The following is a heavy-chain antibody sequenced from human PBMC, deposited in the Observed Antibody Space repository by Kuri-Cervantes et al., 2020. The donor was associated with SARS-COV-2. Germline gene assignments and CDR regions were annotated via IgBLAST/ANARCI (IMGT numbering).Heavy chain of an antibody. D-gene: IGHD4-11*01. Sequence: ESLKISCAASGFTFSSYWMSWVRQAPGKGLEWIGYIYYSGSTNYNPSLKSRVTISVDTSKNQFSLKLSSVTAADTAVYYCARETAVTGGGMDVWGQGTTVTVSS. V-gene: IGHV4-59*01. CDR1: GFTFSSYW. CDR2: IYYSGST. J-gene: IGHJ6*02. CDR3: ARETAVTGGGMDV.